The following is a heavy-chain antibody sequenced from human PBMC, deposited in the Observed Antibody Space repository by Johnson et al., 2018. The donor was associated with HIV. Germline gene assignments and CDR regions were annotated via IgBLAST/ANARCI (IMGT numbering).Heavy chain of an antibody. CDR1: GFTFDDYA. J-gene: IGHJ3*02. CDR3: ARDWAAVGRVGGMDAFDI. V-gene: IGHV3-20*04. D-gene: IGHD6-13*01. CDR2: INWNGGST. Sequence: VQLVESGGGLVQPGRSLRLSCAASGFTFDDYAMHWVRQAPGKGLEWVSGINWNGGSTGYADSVKGRFTISRDNAKNSLYLQMNSLRAEDTALYYCARDWAAVGRVGGMDAFDIWGQGTMVTVSS.